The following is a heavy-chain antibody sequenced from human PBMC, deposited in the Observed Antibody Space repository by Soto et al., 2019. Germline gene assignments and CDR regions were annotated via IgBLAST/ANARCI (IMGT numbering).Heavy chain of an antibody. CDR3: ARDSLYGTYDFEH. Sequence: EVQLVESGGGLVQPGGSLRLSCAASGFTFGSYSMNWVRQAPGKGLEWVSYISSSSSTIYYADSVKGRFTISRDNAKNSLYLQINSLRDEDTDVYYCARDSLYGTYDFEHWGQGTLVTVSS. CDR1: GFTFGSYS. V-gene: IGHV3-48*02. CDR2: ISSSSSTI. D-gene: IGHD5-12*01. J-gene: IGHJ5*02.